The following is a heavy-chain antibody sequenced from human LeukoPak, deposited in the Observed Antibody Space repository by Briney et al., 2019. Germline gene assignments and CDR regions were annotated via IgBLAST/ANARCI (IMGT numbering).Heavy chain of an antibody. CDR3: ARDGPEGGDY. V-gene: IGHV1-46*01. D-gene: IGHD1-14*01. CDR2: INPSGGST. J-gene: IGHJ4*02. Sequence: GASVKVSCKASGYTFTSQYIHWVRQAPGQGLEWMGIINPSGGSTSYAQKFQGRVTMTRDTSTSTVYMELSSLRSEDTAVYYCARDGPEGGDYWGQGTLVTVSS. CDR1: GYTFTSQY.